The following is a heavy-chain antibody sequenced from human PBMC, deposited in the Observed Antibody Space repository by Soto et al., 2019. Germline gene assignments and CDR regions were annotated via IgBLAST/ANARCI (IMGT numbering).Heavy chain of an antibody. D-gene: IGHD6-6*01. CDR3: AKDGIIAAPGEKYYYYYMDV. J-gene: IGHJ6*03. Sequence: GGSLRLSCAASGFTFDDYAMHWVRQAPGKGLEWVSGISWNSGSIGYADSVKGRFTISRDNAKNSLYLQMNSLRAEDTALYYCAKDGIIAAPGEKYYYYYMDVWGKGTTVTVSS. CDR2: ISWNSGSI. CDR1: GFTFDDYA. V-gene: IGHV3-9*01.